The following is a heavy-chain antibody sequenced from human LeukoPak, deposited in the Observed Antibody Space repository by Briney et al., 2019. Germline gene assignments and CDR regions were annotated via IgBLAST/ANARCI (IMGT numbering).Heavy chain of an antibody. CDR3: ARLVGAKGYYYMDV. J-gene: IGHJ6*03. V-gene: IGHV4-34*01. CDR1: GGSFSGYY. CDR2: IDHSGST. Sequence: PSETLSLTCAVYGGSFSGYYWSWIRQPPGKGLEWTGSIDHSGSTYYNPSLKSRITISVDTSKNQFSLKLSSVTAADTAVYYCARLVGAKGYYYMDVWGKGTTATISS. D-gene: IGHD1-26*01.